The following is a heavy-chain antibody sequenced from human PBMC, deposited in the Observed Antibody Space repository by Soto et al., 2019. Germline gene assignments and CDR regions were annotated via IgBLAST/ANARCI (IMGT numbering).Heavy chain of an antibody. D-gene: IGHD3-9*01. V-gene: IGHV4-34*01. CDR1: GGSFSGYY. J-gene: IGHJ5*02. Sequence: QVQLQQWGAGLLKPSETLSLTCAVYGGSFSGYYWSWIRQPPGKGLEWIGEINHSGSTNYNPSLKSLVTISVDPSKNQFSLNLSSVTAADTAVYYCARCDYDILTGYYNGIDPWGQGTLVTVSS. CDR2: INHSGST. CDR3: ARCDYDILTGYYNGIDP.